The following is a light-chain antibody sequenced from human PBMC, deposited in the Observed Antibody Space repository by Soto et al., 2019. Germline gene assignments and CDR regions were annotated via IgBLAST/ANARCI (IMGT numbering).Light chain of an antibody. CDR1: QSLLYNNTYNY. CDR3: MQALQSLT. CDR2: FGS. Sequence: EIVITQSRLTLPVTPGGPASISCRSRQSLLYNNTYNYLDWYVQKPGQSPQXXIYFGSNRAPGVPDRFSGSGSGTDFTLKINRVEAEDFGTYYCMQALQSLTFGQGTQLEIK. V-gene: IGKV2-28*01. J-gene: IGKJ5*01.